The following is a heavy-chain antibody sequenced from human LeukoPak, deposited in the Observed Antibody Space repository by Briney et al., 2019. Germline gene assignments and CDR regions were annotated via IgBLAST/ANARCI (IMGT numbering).Heavy chain of an antibody. V-gene: IGHV4-4*02. Sequence: SGTLSLTCAVSGASISSGNWWSWVRQPPGKGLEWIGEIYHSGISNYNPSLKSRVTISVDKSKNQVSLRLNSVTAADSAVYFCVRGGIAAAGTEGYFDLWGRGTLVTVSS. CDR2: IYHSGIS. D-gene: IGHD6-13*01. CDR1: GASISSGNW. CDR3: VRGGIAAAGTEGYFDL. J-gene: IGHJ2*01.